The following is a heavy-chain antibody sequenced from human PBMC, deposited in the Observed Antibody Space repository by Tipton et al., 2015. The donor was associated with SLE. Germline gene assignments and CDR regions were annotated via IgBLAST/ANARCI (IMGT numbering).Heavy chain of an antibody. CDR1: GFTFSSYW. CDR2: INSDGSST. J-gene: IGHJ4*02. V-gene: IGHV3-74*01. CDR3: ARGGDIGYCSGDSCYYRDYFDS. D-gene: IGHD2-15*01. Sequence: SLRLSCAASGFTFSSYWMHWVRQAPGKGLVWVSRINSDGSSTSYADSVKGRFTISRDNAKNTLYLQMNSLRAADTAVYYCARGGDIGYCSGDSCYYRDYFDSWGQGTLVTVSS.